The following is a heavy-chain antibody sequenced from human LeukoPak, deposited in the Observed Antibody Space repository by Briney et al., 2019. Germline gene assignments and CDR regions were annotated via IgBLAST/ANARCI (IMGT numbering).Heavy chain of an antibody. V-gene: IGHV4-31*03. Sequence: SGTLSLTGSVSGGSISVTGSYWNWTRQLPGKGLEWLGYTYNSDNTYYHPSLGSGATRSTDTSMNLFLKKSHSVTAADTAVYCCARSSGGRDAFDYWGQGTMVTVSS. CDR3: ARSSGGRDAFDY. CDR1: GGSISVTGSY. CDR2: TYNSDNT. J-gene: IGHJ3*01. D-gene: IGHD6-19*01.